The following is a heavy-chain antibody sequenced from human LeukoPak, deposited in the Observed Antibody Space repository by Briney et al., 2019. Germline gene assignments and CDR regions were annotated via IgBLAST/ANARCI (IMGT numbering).Heavy chain of an antibody. CDR3: AKAHDYGDYAGFDY. Sequence: PGGSLRLSCAASGFTFSSYWMHWVRQAPGKGLEWVSGISWNSGNIAYADSVKGRFTISRDSAKTSLYLQINNLRAEDTALYYCAKAHDYGDYAGFDYWGQGTLVSVSS. CDR1: GFTFSSYW. V-gene: IGHV3-9*01. J-gene: IGHJ4*02. D-gene: IGHD4-17*01. CDR2: ISWNSGNI.